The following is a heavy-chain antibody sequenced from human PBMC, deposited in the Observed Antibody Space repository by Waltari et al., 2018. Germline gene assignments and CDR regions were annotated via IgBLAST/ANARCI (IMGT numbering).Heavy chain of an antibody. V-gene: IGHV3-53*02. D-gene: IGHD1-26*01. CDR1: GLTVSRTY. CDR3: ARDPGGRYYFDY. CDR2: IYSGGNT. J-gene: IGHJ4*02. Sequence: EVQLAETGGGLLQPGGSLRLHRAPSGLTVSRTYMRWVRQAPGKGLEWVSVIYSGGNTYYADSVKGRFTISRDNSKNTLYLQMNSLRADDTAVYYCARDPGGRYYFDYWGQGSLVTVSS.